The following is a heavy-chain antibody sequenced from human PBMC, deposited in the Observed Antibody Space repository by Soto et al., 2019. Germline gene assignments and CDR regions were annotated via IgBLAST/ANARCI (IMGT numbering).Heavy chain of an antibody. CDR1: GYTFIGYY. D-gene: IGHD6-6*01. V-gene: IGHV1-2*06. CDR2: INPNSGEV. Sequence: QVQLVQSGAEVKKPGASVKVSCKASGYTFIGYYIHWVPQAPGQGLEWMGRINPNSGEVTYGETFHGRVTMTRDTSNNTAYMELRRLRSEDTAVYYCARDPRPLWYCDYWGQGTLVTVSS. J-gene: IGHJ4*02. CDR3: ARDPRPLWYCDY.